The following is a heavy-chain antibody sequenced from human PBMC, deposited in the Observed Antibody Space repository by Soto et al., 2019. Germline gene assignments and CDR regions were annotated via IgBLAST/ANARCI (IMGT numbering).Heavy chain of an antibody. Sequence: SETLSLTCTVSGGSISSYHWSWIRQPPGKGLEWIGYIYYSGSTNYNPSLKSRVTISVDTSKNQFSLKLSSVTAADTAVYYCARTEYSSSWYYYYGMDVWGQGTTVTVSS. D-gene: IGHD6-13*01. CDR2: IYYSGST. V-gene: IGHV4-59*01. CDR3: ARTEYSSSWYYYYGMDV. CDR1: GGSISSYH. J-gene: IGHJ6*02.